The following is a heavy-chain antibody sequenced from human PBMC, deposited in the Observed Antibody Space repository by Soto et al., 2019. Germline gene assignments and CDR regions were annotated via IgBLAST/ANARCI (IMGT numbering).Heavy chain of an antibody. V-gene: IGHV4-30-2*01. CDR3: ARSSQYSYDSSEGNFDS. CDR2: IYHSGST. J-gene: IGHJ4*02. Sequence: TLSLTCAVSGGSISSGGYSWSWIRQPPGKGLEWIGYIYHSGSTYYNPSLKSRVTISVDKSKNQFSLKLSSVTAADTAVYYCARSSQYSYDSSEGNFDSWGRGTLVTAPQ. D-gene: IGHD3-22*01. CDR1: GGSISSGGYS.